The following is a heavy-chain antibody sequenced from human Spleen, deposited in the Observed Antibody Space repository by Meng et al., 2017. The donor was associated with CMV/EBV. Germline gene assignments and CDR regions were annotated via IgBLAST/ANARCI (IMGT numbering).Heavy chain of an antibody. CDR1: GFTFEDYG. CDR2: IYSRGST. D-gene: IGHD3-22*01. V-gene: IGHV4-59*01. Sequence: ESLKISCAASGFTFEDYGMSWVRQAPGKGLEWIGNIYSRGSTNYNPSLKSRVTISVDTSTNQFSLRLSSVTAADTAVYYCARAIDYYDGPPYGFDFWGRGTMVTVSS. J-gene: IGHJ3*01. CDR3: ARAIDYYDGPPYGFDF.